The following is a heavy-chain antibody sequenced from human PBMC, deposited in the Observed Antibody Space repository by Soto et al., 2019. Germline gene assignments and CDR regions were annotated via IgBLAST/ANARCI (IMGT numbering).Heavy chain of an antibody. CDR3: ARDSGYGSGSYYMEV. D-gene: IGHD3-10*01. Sequence: PSETLALTCSVSGGCISSGGYYWSWIRQHPGKGLEWIGYIYYSGSTYYNPSLKSRVTISVDTSTNQFSLKLSSVTAADTAVYYCARDSGYGSGSYYMEVWGQGTTVTVSS. V-gene: IGHV4-31*03. J-gene: IGHJ6*02. CDR1: GGCISSGGYY. CDR2: IYYSGST.